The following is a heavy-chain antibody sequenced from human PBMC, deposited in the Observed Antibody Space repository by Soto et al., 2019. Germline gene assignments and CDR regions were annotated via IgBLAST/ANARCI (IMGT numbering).Heavy chain of an antibody. Sequence: SVKVSCKASGGTFSSYAISWVRQAPGQGLEWMGGIIPIFGTANYAQKFQGRVTITADESTSTAYMELSSLRSEDTAVYYCARARGRRLAAAHYYYYGMDVWGQGTTVTVSS. CDR1: GGTFSSYA. J-gene: IGHJ6*02. D-gene: IGHD6-13*01. CDR3: ARARGRRLAAAHYYYYGMDV. CDR2: IIPIFGTA. V-gene: IGHV1-69*13.